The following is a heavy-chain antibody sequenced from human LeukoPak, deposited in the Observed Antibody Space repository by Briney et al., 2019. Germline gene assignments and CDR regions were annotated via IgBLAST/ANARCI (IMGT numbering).Heavy chain of an antibody. D-gene: IGHD3-22*01. J-gene: IGHJ3*02. CDR3: ARTLSYYYDSSGYRGAFDI. CDR2: INSDGSST. Sequence: GGSLRLSCAASGFTFSSYWMHWVRQAPGKRLVWVSRINSDGSSTSYADSVRGRFTISRDNAKNTLYLQMNSLRAEDTAVYYCARTLSYYYDSSGYRGAFDIWGQGTMVTVSS. V-gene: IGHV3-74*01. CDR1: GFTFSSYW.